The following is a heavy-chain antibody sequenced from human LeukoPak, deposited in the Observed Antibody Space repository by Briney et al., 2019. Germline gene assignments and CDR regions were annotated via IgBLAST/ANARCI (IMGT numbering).Heavy chain of an antibody. CDR3: ARGTVSGYSYGYLH. V-gene: IGHV1-69*06. J-gene: IGHJ4*02. CDR2: IIPIFGTA. CDR1: GGTFSSYA. D-gene: IGHD5-18*01. Sequence: SVKVSCKASGGTFSSYAISWVRQAPGQGLEWMGGIIPIFGTANYAQKFQGRVTITADKSTSTVYMELSSLRSEDTAVYYCARGTVSGYSYGYLHWGQGTLVTVSS.